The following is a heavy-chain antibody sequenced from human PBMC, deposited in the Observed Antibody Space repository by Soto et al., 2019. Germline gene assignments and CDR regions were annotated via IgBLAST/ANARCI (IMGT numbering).Heavy chain of an antibody. CDR1: GFTFSTYG. V-gene: IGHV3-74*01. CDR3: ARGDRGAFDL. J-gene: IGHJ3*01. Sequence: PGGSLRLSCAASGFTFSTYGMHWVRQAPGKGLEWVAGITTDGSGKTYADSVKGRFTISRDNAKNMVYLQMNSLRAEDTAVYYCARGDRGAFDLWGQGTMVTVSS. CDR2: ITTDGSGK. D-gene: IGHD2-21*02.